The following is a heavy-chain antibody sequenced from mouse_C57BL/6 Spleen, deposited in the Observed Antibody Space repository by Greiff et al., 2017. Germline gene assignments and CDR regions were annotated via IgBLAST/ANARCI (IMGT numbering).Heavy chain of an antibody. CDR3: ARRGIHNEAMDY. Sequence: VKLMESGAELMKPGASVKLSCKATGYTFTGYWIEWVKQRPGHGLEWIGEILPGSGSTNYTEKFKGKVTFTADTSSNTAYMQLSSLTTEDSAIYYCARRGIHNEAMDYWGQGTSVTVSS. CDR2: ILPGSGST. J-gene: IGHJ4*01. D-gene: IGHD6-1*01. V-gene: IGHV1-9*01. CDR1: GYTFTGYW.